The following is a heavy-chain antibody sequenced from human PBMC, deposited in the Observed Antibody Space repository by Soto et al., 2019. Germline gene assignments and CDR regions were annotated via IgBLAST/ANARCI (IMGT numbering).Heavy chain of an antibody. CDR1: GFTFSSYS. D-gene: IGHD5-12*01. Sequence: ESGGGLVKPGGSLRLSCAASGFTFSSYSMNWVRQAPGKGLEWVSSISSSSSYIYYADSVKCRFTISRDNAKNSLYLQMNSLRAEDTAVYYCASSGYDLGVYYYGMDVWGQGTTVTVSS. CDR3: ASSGYDLGVYYYGMDV. J-gene: IGHJ6*02. V-gene: IGHV3-21*01. CDR2: ISSSSSYI.